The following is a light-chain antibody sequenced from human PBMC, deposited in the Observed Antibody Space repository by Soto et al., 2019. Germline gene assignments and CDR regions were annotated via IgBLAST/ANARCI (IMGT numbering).Light chain of an antibody. Sequence: ETVMTQSPATLSPSPGERRTLACRATQTVADSLVWYQQKPGQPPRPLIKGASTRATGIPATLSGSGSGTEFTLTISSLQSEDFAVYYCQQYYDWPLTFGGGTKVDI. CDR1: QTVADS. CDR3: QQYYDWPLT. J-gene: IGKJ4*01. CDR2: GAS. V-gene: IGKV3-15*01.